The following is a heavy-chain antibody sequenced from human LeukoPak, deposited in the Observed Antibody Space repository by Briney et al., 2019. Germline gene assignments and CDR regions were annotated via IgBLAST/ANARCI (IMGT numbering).Heavy chain of an antibody. CDR3: VRSWTYCYDT. V-gene: IGHV6-1*01. Sequence: SQTLSLTCAISGDSVSSNSVGWHWIRQSPSRGLEWLGKTYYRSKWYADYAVSVKSRMTINPDTSKNQFSLQVNSVTPEDTAVYYCVRSWTYCYDTWGQGTLVTVSS. CDR2: TYYRSKWYA. J-gene: IGHJ4*02. CDR1: GDSVSSNSVG. D-gene: IGHD2-2*01.